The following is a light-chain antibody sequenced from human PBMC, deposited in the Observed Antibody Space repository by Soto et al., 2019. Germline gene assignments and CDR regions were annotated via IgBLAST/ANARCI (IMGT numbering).Light chain of an antibody. CDR3: SSYTSSSTLVV. V-gene: IGLV2-14*03. CDR2: DVS. CDR1: SNDVGAYNY. Sequence: QSALTQPASVSGSPGQSITISCTGTSNDVGAYNYVSWYQQHPGKAPKLMIYDVSHRPSGVSNRFSGSKSGNTASLTISGLQAEDEADYYCSSYTSSSTLVVFGGGTKVTVL. J-gene: IGLJ2*01.